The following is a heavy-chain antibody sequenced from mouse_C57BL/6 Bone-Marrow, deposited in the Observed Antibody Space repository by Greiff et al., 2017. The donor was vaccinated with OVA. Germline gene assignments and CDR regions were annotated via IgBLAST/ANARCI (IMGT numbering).Heavy chain of an antibody. D-gene: IGHD1-1*01. CDR3: ARDRGNYGSSFFDY. Sequence: EVHLVESGGGLVKPGGSLKLSCAASGFTFSSYAMSWVRQTPEKRLEWVATISDGGSYTYYPDNVKGRFTISRDNAKNNLYLQMSHLKSEDTAMYYCARDRGNYGSSFFDYWGQGTTLTVSS. V-gene: IGHV5-4*01. CDR1: GFTFSSYA. CDR2: ISDGGSYT. J-gene: IGHJ2*01.